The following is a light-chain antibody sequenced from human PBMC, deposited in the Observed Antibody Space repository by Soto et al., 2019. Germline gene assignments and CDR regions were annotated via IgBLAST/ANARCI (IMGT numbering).Light chain of an antibody. J-gene: IGKJ2*01. CDR3: QKYNSAPYT. V-gene: IGKV3-11*01. CDR1: QSVNIY. CDR2: NAF. Sequence: EIVLTQSPATLSLSPGERATLSCRASQSVNIYLAWYQQKPGQAPRLLINNAFNRATGIPARFSGSGSGTDFTLTISSLEPEDFATYYCQKYNSAPYTFGQGTRLEIK.